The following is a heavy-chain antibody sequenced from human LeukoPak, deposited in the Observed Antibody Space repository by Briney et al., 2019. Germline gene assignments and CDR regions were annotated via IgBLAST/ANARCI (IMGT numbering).Heavy chain of an antibody. CDR1: GESFSGYY. J-gene: IGHJ4*02. V-gene: IGHV4-34*01. CDR3: ARENSGSYREFDY. CDR2: INHSGST. Sequence: PSETLSLTCAVYGESFSGYYWSWIRQPPGKGLEWIGEINHSGSTNYNPSLKSRVTISVDTSKNQFSLKLSSVTAADTAVYYCARENSGSYREFDYWGQGTLVTVSS. D-gene: IGHD1-26*01.